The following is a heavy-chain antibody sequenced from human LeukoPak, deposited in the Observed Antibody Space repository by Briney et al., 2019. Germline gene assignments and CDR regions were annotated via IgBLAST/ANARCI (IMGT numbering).Heavy chain of an antibody. D-gene: IGHD6-13*01. CDR2: INPNSGGT. CDR1: GGTFSSYA. J-gene: IGHJ3*02. CDR3: ARAGYSSSWFTRNDAFDI. Sequence: ASVKVSCKASGGTFSSYAISWVRQAPGQGLEWMGWINPNSGGTNYAQKFQGWVTMTRDTSISTAYMELSRLRSDDTAVYYCARAGYSSSWFTRNDAFDIWGQGTMVTVSS. V-gene: IGHV1-2*04.